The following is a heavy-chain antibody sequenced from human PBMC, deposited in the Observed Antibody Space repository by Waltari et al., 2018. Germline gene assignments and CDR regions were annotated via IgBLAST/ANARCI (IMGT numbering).Heavy chain of an antibody. J-gene: IGHJ4*02. CDR2: IKQDGSAK. V-gene: IGHV3-7*01. D-gene: IGHD1-26*01. CDR3: VKDEWEAYFEF. CDR1: GLTFSSHW. Sequence: EVQLVESGGGLVQPGGSLRLSCEASGLTFSSHWMGWVRQAPGKGLEFVANIKQDGSAKNHVDSVKGRFTISRDNARNIVYLQMNSLRDEDTAVYYCVKDEWEAYFEFWGQGTLVTVSS.